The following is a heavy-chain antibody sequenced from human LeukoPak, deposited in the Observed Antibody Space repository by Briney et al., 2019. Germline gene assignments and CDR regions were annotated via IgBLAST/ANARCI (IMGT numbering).Heavy chain of an antibody. D-gene: IGHD3-10*01. CDR2: ISSNGGST. CDR3: ARGGLLWFGESSGY. CDR1: GFTFTSYA. J-gene: IGHJ4*02. V-gene: IGHV3-64*01. Sequence: GGSLRLSCAAFGFTFTSYAMHWVRQAPGKGLEYVSVISSNGGSTYYANSVKGRFTISRDNSKNTLYLQMGSLRAEDMAVYYCARGGLLWFGESSGYWGQGTLVTVSS.